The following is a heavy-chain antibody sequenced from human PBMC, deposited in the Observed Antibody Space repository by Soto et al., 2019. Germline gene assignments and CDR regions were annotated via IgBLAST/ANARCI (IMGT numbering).Heavy chain of an antibody. D-gene: IGHD2-21*02. V-gene: IGHV4-34*01. CDR1: GGSFSGYY. J-gene: IGHJ5*02. CDR3: ATDFYCGGYCTQVERGHWFDP. CDR2: INHSGST. Sequence: LSLTCAVYGGSFSGYYWSWIRQPPGKGLEWIGEINHSGSTNYNPSLNSRVTISVDTSKNQFSLKLSSVTAADTAVYYCATDFYCGGYCTQVERGHWFDPWGQGTLVTVSS.